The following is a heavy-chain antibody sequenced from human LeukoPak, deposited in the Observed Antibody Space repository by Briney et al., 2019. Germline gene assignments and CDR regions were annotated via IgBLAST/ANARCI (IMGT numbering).Heavy chain of an antibody. J-gene: IGHJ4*02. CDR1: GYTFIDYY. D-gene: IGHD1-26*01. Sequence: ASVKVSCKASGYTFIDYYIHWVRQAPGQGLECMGWMNPKTGDTRYEEKFQGRVAMTRETSITTAYMELRSLRSDDTAVYYCARGEKPYDYWGQGTLVSVSS. CDR3: ARGEKPYDY. CDR2: MNPKTGDT. V-gene: IGHV1-2*02.